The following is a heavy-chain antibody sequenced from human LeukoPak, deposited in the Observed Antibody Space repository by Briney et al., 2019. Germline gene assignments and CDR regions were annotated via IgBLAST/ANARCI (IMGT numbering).Heavy chain of an antibody. V-gene: IGHV3-23*01. Sequence: GGSLRLSCAASGFTLSSYAMSWVRQGPGKGLEWVSAISVSGNTYHADSVKGRFTISRDNSKNTLYLQMNSLRAEDTAVYYCAKSHGYSYGFDYWGQGTLVTVSS. CDR2: ISVSGNT. CDR1: GFTLSSYA. D-gene: IGHD5-18*01. J-gene: IGHJ4*02. CDR3: AKSHGYSYGFDY.